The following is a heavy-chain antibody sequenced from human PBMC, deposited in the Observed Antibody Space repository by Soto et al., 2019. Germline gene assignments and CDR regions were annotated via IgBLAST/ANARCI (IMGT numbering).Heavy chain of an antibody. CDR1: GFTFSSYG. CDR2: ISYDGSNK. D-gene: IGHD3-22*01. CDR3: AKAVRNYYDSSGYYYDAFDI. J-gene: IGHJ3*02. V-gene: IGHV3-30*18. Sequence: PGGSLRLSCAASGFTFSSYGMHWVRQAPGKGLEWVAVISYDGSNKYYADSVKGRFTISRDNSKNTLYLQMNSLRAEDTAVYYCAKAVRNYYDSSGYYYDAFDIWGQGTMVT.